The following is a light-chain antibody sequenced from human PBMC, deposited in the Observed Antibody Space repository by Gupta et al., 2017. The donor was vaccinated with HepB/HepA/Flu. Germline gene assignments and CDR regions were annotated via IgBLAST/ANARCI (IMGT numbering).Light chain of an antibody. CDR1: QGISTY. J-gene: IGKJ3*01. CDR3: QQLNSYLFT. V-gene: IGKV1-9*01. Sequence: DIESSQSPSFLSASVGDRVTITCRASQGISTYLAWYQQKPGKAPKLLMYAASTLQSGVPSRFSGSGSGTEFTLTISSLEPEDSATYFCQQLNSYLFTFGPGTKVDIK. CDR2: AAS.